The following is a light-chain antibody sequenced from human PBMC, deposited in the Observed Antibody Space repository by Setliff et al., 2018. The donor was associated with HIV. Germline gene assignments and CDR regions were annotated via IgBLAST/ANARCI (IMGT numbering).Light chain of an antibody. V-gene: IGLV2-23*01. Sequence: LTQPASVSGSPGQSITISCTGTSSDIGRYNLVSWYQQYPGKAPKLMIYQATKRTSGVSNRFSGSKSGNTASLTISGLQAEDEADYYCCSNTGSNTYVFGSGTKVTVL. CDR1: SSDIGRYNL. J-gene: IGLJ1*01. CDR3: CSNTGSNTYV. CDR2: QAT.